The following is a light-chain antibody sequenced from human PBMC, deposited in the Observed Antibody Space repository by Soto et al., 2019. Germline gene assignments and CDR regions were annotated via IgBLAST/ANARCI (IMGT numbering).Light chain of an antibody. V-gene: IGKV3-20*01. CDR3: QQYGISPT. Sequence: EIVLTQSPGTLSLSPGERATLSCRSSHSVSSNYLAWYQQKPGQAPRLLIYDVSSRATGIPDRFSGSGSETDFTLTISRLEPVDFAVYYCQQYGISPTFGQGTKVEIK. CDR1: HSVSSNY. J-gene: IGKJ1*01. CDR2: DVS.